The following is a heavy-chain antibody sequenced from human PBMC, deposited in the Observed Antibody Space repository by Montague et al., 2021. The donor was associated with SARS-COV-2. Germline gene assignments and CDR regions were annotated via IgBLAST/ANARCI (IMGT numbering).Heavy chain of an antibody. CDR1: GGSISSSTYY. V-gene: IGHV4-39*01. J-gene: IGHJ6*02. D-gene: IGHD6-19*01. CDR3: ARRGYTKGWSGMDV. Sequence: SETLSLTCTVSGGSISSSTYYWGWIRQPPGKGLEWIGSIHHSGSTYYNPSLETRVTISVDTSKNQFSLKLSSVTAADTAVFYCARRGYTKGWSGMDVWGQGITVTVSS. CDR2: IHHSGST.